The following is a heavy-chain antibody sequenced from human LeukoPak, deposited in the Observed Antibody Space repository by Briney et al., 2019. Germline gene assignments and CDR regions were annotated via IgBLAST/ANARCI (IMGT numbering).Heavy chain of an antibody. CDR3: ARDRGPGWFDP. D-gene: IGHD3-10*01. CDR2: IYSTGAT. V-gene: IGHV3-66*03. J-gene: IGHJ5*02. Sequence: GGSLRLSCAVSGFSVSGNYVSWVRQAPGKGLEWVSVIYSTGATFYADSVKGRFTTSRDNSKNTVNLQMNSLRPEDTAVYYCARDRGPGWFDPWGQGTLVTVSS. CDR1: GFSVSGNY.